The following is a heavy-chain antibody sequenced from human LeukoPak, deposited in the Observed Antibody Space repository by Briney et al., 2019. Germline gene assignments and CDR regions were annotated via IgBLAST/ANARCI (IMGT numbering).Heavy chain of an antibody. J-gene: IGHJ4*02. CDR3: AGGQYDYVWGSYRTLTNFDY. CDR2: IIPIFGTA. CDR1: GGTFSSYA. D-gene: IGHD3-16*02. Sequence: ASVKVSCKASGGTFSSYAISWVRQAPGQGLEWMGGIIPIFGTANYAQKLQGRVTINTDEFKSRDYMELSSLRSEDTAVYYCAGGQYDYVWGSYRTLTNFDYWGQGTLVTVSS. V-gene: IGHV1-69*05.